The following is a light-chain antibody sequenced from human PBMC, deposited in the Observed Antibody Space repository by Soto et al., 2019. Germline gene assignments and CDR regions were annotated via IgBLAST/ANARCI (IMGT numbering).Light chain of an antibody. CDR2: GAS. J-gene: IGKJ1*01. CDR3: QQYNTWPWS. CDR1: QSVNAN. Sequence: EVVMTQSPATLSVSPGERATVSCRASQSVNANLAWYQQKPGQAPRLLIHGASNRATGIPARFSGSGFGTEFILTISSLQSEDFAVYYCQQYNTWPWSFGQGTKVEIK. V-gene: IGKV3-15*01.